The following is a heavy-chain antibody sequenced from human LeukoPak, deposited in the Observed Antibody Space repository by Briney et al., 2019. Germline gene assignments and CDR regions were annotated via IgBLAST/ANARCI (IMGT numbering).Heavy chain of an antibody. Sequence: PGGSLRLSCAASGFTFSNYALSWVRQAPGKGLEWVAFIRYDGSNKYYADSVKGRFTISRDNSKNTLYLQMNSLRAEDTAVYYCAKAVAARLDYWGQGTLVTVSS. CDR1: GFTFSNYA. D-gene: IGHD6-6*01. CDR3: AKAVAARLDY. V-gene: IGHV3-30*02. J-gene: IGHJ4*02. CDR2: IRYDGSNK.